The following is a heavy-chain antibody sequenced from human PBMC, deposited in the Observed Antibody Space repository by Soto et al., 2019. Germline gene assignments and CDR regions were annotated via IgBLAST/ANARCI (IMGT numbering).Heavy chain of an antibody. Sequence: SETLSLTCAVYGGSFSGYYWGWIRQPPGKGLEWIGEINHSGSTNYNPSLKSRVTISVDTSKNQFSLKLSSVTAADTAVYYCARLRLMVYAHRPHYYYYGMDVWGQGTTVTVSS. CDR1: GGSFSGYY. D-gene: IGHD2-8*01. J-gene: IGHJ6*02. CDR3: ARLRLMVYAHRPHYYYYGMDV. V-gene: IGHV4-34*01. CDR2: INHSGST.